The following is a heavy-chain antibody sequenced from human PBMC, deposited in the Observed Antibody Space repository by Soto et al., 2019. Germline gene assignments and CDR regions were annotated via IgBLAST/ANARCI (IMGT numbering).Heavy chain of an antibody. V-gene: IGHV3-30*18. J-gene: IGHJ4*02. D-gene: IGHD4-17*01. Sequence: PGGSLRLSCAASGFTFSSYGMHWVRQAPGKGLEWVAVISYDGSNKYYADSVKGRFTISRDNSKNTLYLQMNSLRAEDTAVYYCAKDVDYGDYYNYFDDWGQGTMVTVSS. CDR1: GFTFSSYG. CDR3: AKDVDYGDYYNYFDD. CDR2: ISYDGSNK.